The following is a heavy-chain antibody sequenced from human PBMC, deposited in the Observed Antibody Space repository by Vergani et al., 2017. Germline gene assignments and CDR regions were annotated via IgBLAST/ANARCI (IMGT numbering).Heavy chain of an antibody. CDR3: ARGDYGILTGYRY. Sequence: QVQVVQSGAEVKKSGASVKVSCKTSGYTFSNYYMHWVRQAPGQGLEWMGIINPSGGQTNYAQKFQGRVTMTRDTSTSTVYMELSSLRSEDTAIYYCARGDYGILTGYRYCGQGTLVTVPA. V-gene: IGHV1-46*03. D-gene: IGHD3-9*01. J-gene: IGHJ4*02. CDR2: INPSGGQT. CDR1: GYTFSNYY.